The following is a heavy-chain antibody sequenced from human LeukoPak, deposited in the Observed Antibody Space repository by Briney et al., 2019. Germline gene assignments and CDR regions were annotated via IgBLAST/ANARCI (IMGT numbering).Heavy chain of an antibody. Sequence: GGSLRLSCAASGFTFSDEGMHWVRQAPGKGLEWVSFIHVDANEIYYADSVKGRFSISRDNSKNTLYLQMNSLRPEDTAVYYCARYPTGYRSSWYFDYWGQGTLVTVSS. J-gene: IGHJ4*02. CDR1: GFTFSDEG. D-gene: IGHD6-13*01. CDR3: ARYPTGYRSSWYFDY. CDR2: IHVDANEI. V-gene: IGHV3-30*02.